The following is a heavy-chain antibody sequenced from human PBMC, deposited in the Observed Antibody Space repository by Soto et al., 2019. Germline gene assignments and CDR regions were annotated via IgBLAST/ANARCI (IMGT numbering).Heavy chain of an antibody. J-gene: IGHJ6*02. CDR2: ISAYNGNT. V-gene: IGHV1-18*01. CDR1: GYTFTSYG. CDR3: ARDSHYYGSGSYYYGMNV. D-gene: IGHD3-10*01. Sequence: QVQLVQSGAEVKKPGASVKVSCKASGYTFTSYGISWVRQAPGQGLEWMGWISAYNGNTNYAQKLQGRVTMTTDTSTSTAYMELRSLRSDGTAVYYCARDSHYYGSGSYYYGMNVWGQGTTVTVSS.